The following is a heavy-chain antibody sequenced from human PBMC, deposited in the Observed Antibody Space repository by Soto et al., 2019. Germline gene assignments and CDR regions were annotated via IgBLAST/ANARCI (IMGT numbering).Heavy chain of an antibody. Sequence: EVHLVESGGGLVKPGGSLRLSCAASGFTFSSYSMSWVRQAPGKGLEWVSSISTSSTKIFYADSVKGRFTISRDNAKNELYLQMNSLRAEDTAVYYCARPQHPCGWYHGGYWGQGTLVTVSS. CDR1: GFTFSSYS. CDR2: ISTSSTKI. J-gene: IGHJ4*02. V-gene: IGHV3-21*01. D-gene: IGHD6-19*01. CDR3: ARPQHPCGWYHGGY.